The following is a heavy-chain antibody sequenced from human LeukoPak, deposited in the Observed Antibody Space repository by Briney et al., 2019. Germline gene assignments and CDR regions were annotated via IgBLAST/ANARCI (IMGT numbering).Heavy chain of an antibody. CDR1: GFTFGDYA. J-gene: IGHJ3*02. D-gene: IGHD3-10*01. Sequence: GGSLRLSCTASGFTFGDYAMSWFRQALGKGLEWVGFIRSKAYGGTTEYAASVKGRFTISRDDSKSIAYLQMNSLNTEDTAVYYCTRVSPGFGEHHAFDIWGQGTMVTVSS. V-gene: IGHV3-49*03. CDR2: IRSKAYGGTT. CDR3: TRVSPGFGEHHAFDI.